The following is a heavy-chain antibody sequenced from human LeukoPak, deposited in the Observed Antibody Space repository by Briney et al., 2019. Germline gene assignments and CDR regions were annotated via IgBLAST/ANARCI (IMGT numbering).Heavy chain of an antibody. D-gene: IGHD2-21*02. V-gene: IGHV3-23*01. J-gene: IGHJ4*02. Sequence: GGSLRLSSAASGFTFSSYAMTWVRQAPGKGLEWVSAISGSGGSAYYADSVKGRFTIYRDNSKNTLYLQMNSLRAEDTAVFYCAKHQDIVVVTAIDYWGQGILVTVSS. CDR2: ISGSGGSA. CDR1: GFTFSSYA. CDR3: AKHQDIVVVTAIDY.